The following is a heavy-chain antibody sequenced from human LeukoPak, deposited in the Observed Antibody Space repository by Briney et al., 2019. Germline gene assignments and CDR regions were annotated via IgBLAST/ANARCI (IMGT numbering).Heavy chain of an antibody. CDR1: GFTFSSYG. D-gene: IGHD6-19*01. J-gene: IGHJ5*02. CDR3: ARYTDPGIAVAGSFDP. CDR2: IRYDGSNK. V-gene: IGHV3-30*02. Sequence: GGSLRLSCAASGFTFSSYGMHWVRQAPGRGREGGAFIRYDGSNKYYADSVKGRFTISRDKSKNTLYLQMNSLRAEDTAVYYCARYTDPGIAVAGSFDPWGQGTLVTVSS.